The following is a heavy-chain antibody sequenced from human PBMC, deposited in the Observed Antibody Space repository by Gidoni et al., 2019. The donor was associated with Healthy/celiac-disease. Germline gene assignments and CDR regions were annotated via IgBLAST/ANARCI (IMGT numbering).Heavy chain of an antibody. V-gene: IGHV4-34*01. Sequence: QVQLQQWGAGLLKPSETLSLTCAVYGGSFSGYYWSWIRQPPGKGLEWIGEINHSGSTNYNPSLKSRVTISVDTSKNQFSLKLSSVTAADTAVYYCARGRIAARWGQGTTVTVSS. D-gene: IGHD6-13*01. CDR3: ARGRIAAR. J-gene: IGHJ6*02. CDR2: INHSGST. CDR1: GGSFSGYY.